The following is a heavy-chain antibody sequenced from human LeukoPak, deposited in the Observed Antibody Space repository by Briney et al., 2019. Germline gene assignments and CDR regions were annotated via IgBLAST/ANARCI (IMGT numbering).Heavy chain of an antibody. D-gene: IGHD3-9*01. V-gene: IGHV3-30-3*01. CDR3: ARERLRYFDWLLSLDY. CDR2: ISYDGSNK. J-gene: IGHJ4*02. CDR1: GFTFSSYA. Sequence: GGSLRLSCAASGFTFSSYAMHWVRQAPGKGLEWVAVISYDGSNKYYADSVKGRFTISRDNSKNTLYLQMNSLRAEDTAVYYCARERLRYFDWLLSLDYWGQGTLVTVSS.